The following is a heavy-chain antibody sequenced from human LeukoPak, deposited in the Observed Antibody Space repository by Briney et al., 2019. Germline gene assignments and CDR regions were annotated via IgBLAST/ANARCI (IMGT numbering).Heavy chain of an antibody. CDR1: GASISSYY. CDR2: ISYSGST. CDR3: ARGMQQLYHFDS. D-gene: IGHD6-13*01. J-gene: IGHJ4*02. Sequence: PSETLSLTCTVSGASISSYYWSWIRQPPGKGLEWIGYISYSGSTNYNPSLKSRVTISVDTSKNQFSLKLLSVTAADTAVYYCARGMQQLYHFDSWGRGTLVTVSS. V-gene: IGHV4-59*01.